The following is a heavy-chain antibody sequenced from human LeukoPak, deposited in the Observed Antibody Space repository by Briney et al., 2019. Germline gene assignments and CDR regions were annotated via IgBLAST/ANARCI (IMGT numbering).Heavy chain of an antibody. Sequence: ASVKVSCKASGYTFTSYDINWVRQATGQGLEWMGWMNPNSGNTGYAQKFQGRVTMTRNTSISTAYMELSSLRSEDTAVYYCARVSIYYGSGDYYYSMDVWGQGTTVTVSS. CDR2: MNPNSGNT. CDR3: ARVSIYYGSGDYYYSMDV. V-gene: IGHV1-8*01. D-gene: IGHD3-10*01. CDR1: GYTFTSYD. J-gene: IGHJ6*02.